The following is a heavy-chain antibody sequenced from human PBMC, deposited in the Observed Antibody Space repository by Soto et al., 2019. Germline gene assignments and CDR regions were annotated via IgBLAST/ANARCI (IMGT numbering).Heavy chain of an antibody. CDR2: INPNSGGT. J-gene: IGHJ4*02. Sequence: QVQLGQSGAEVQKPGASVKVSCKASGYPFTGYDMHWVRQATGQGLEWMGWINPNSGGTNYAQKFQGRVTMTRDTSISTAYMELSRLRADDTAVYYCAREGYSYGPTYDYWGQGTLVTVSS. CDR1: GYPFTGYD. CDR3: AREGYSYGPTYDY. D-gene: IGHD5-18*01. V-gene: IGHV1-2*02.